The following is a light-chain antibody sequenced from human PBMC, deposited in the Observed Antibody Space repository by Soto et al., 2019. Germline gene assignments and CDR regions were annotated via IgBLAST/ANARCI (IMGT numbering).Light chain of an antibody. CDR1: SSNIGAGYD. J-gene: IGLJ2*01. Sequence: QSVLTQPPSVSRAPGQRVTISCTGSSSNIGAGYDVHWYQQLPGTAPKLLINGDSNRLSGVPDRFSGSKSGASASLAINGLQAEDEADYYCQSFDSSLSGSGVVFGGGTKVTVL. CDR3: QSFDSSLSGSGVV. CDR2: GDS. V-gene: IGLV1-40*01.